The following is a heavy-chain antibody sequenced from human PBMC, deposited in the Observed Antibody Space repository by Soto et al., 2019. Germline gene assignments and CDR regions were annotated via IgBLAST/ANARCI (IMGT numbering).Heavy chain of an antibody. Sequence: SETLSLTCAVYGGSFSGYYWGWIRQPPGKGLEWIGEINHSGSTNYNPSLKSRVTISVDTSKNQFSLKLSSVTAADTAVYYCASPRAYYYDRSGRRPLGTDVWGQGTTVTVS. CDR3: ASPRAYYYDRSGRRPLGTDV. D-gene: IGHD3-22*01. CDR1: GGSFSGYY. CDR2: INHSGST. V-gene: IGHV4-34*01. J-gene: IGHJ6*01.